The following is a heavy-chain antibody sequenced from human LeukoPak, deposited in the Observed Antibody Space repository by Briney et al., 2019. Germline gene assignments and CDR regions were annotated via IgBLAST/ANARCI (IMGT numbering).Heavy chain of an antibody. V-gene: IGHV4-61*09. CDR2: IYRSGST. D-gene: IGHD3-22*01. CDR3: ASYDYYDSSFDY. CDR1: GGSISSGSYY. J-gene: IGHJ4*02. Sequence: TSETLSLTCTVSGGSISSGSYYWSWIRQPAGKRLEWIGHIYRSGSTNYNPSLKSRVTISVDTSKNQFSLKLSSVTAADTAVYYCASYDYYDSSFDYWGQGTLVTVSS.